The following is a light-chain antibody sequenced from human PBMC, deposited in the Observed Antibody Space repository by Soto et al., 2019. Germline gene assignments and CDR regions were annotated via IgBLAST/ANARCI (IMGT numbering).Light chain of an antibody. V-gene: IGLV1-51*01. CDR2: DNN. CDR1: SSNVGNNF. Sequence: QSVLTQPPSVSSAPGQKVTISCSGSSSNVGNNFVSWYLHLPGKAPKLLIYDNNKRPSGIPDRFSGSKSGTSATLGITGLQAGDEADYYCGTWDSSLSAHAFGTGTKVTVL. CDR3: GTWDSSLSAHA. J-gene: IGLJ1*01.